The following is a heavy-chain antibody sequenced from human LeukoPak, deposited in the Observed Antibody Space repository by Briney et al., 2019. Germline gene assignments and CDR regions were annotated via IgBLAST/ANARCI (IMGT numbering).Heavy chain of an antibody. Sequence: SETLSLTCAVYGASFSGYYWIWIRQPPGRGLEWIGEINHSGSTNYNPSLKSRVTISVDTSKNQFSLKLTSVTAADTAVYYCAREITGTTLDIWGQGTMVTVSS. CDR2: INHSGST. J-gene: IGHJ3*02. CDR1: GASFSGYY. CDR3: AREITGTTLDI. D-gene: IGHD1-20*01. V-gene: IGHV4-34*01.